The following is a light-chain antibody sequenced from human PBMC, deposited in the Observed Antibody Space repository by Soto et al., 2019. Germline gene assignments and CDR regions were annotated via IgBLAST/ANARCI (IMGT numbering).Light chain of an antibody. V-gene: IGKV1-5*01. CDR1: QSISSY. J-gene: IGKJ1*01. CDR2: AAS. CDR3: QQYNSYSPT. Sequence: DIQMTQSPSSLSASVGDRVTITCRASQSISSYLNWYQQKPGKAPKLLIYAASSLVSGVPSRFSGSGSGTEFTLTISSLQPDDSATYYCQQYNSYSPTFGQGTKVDIK.